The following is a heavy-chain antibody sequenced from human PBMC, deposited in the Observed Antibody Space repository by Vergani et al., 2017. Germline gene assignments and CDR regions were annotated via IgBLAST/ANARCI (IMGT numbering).Heavy chain of an antibody. D-gene: IGHD3-10*01. CDR3: ASWFGELLYDAFDI. J-gene: IGHJ3*02. V-gene: IGHV4-31*03. CDR2: IYYSGSN. Sequence: QLQLQESGPGLVKPSQTLSLTCTVSGGSISSGGYYWSWIRQHPGKGLEWIGYIYYSGSNYYNPSLKSRVTISVDTSKNQFSLKLSSVTAADTAVYYCASWFGELLYDAFDIWGQWTIVTVSS. CDR1: GGSISSGGYY.